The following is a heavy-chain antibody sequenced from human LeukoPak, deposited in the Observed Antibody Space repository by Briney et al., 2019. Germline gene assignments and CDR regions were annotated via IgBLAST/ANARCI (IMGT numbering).Heavy chain of an antibody. J-gene: IGHJ4*02. CDR1: GGTFTSYA. V-gene: IGHV1-69*05. Sequence: SVKVSCKASGGTFTSYAISWVRQAPGQGLEWMGGIIPIFGTANYAQKFQGRGTITTDESTSTAYMELSRLRAEDTAVYYCARSVMSWSKPPSYHFDYWGQGTLVTVSS. CDR3: ARSVMSWSKPPSYHFDY. D-gene: IGHD6-13*01. CDR2: IIPIFGTA.